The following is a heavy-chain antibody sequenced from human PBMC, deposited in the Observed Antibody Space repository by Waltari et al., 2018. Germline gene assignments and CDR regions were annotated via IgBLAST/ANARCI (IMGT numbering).Heavy chain of an antibody. Sequence: QVQLQQWGAGLLKPSETLSLTCAVYGGSFSGYYWSWIRQAPGQGLEWICGINHIGSTNYNPSLKSRVTISVDTSENQFSLKLSSVTAADTAVYYCAREYILVWFGELLPYYFDYWGQGTLVTVSS. CDR1: GGSFSGYY. J-gene: IGHJ4*02. D-gene: IGHD3-10*01. CDR2: INHIGST. CDR3: AREYILVWFGELLPYYFDY. V-gene: IGHV4-34*01.